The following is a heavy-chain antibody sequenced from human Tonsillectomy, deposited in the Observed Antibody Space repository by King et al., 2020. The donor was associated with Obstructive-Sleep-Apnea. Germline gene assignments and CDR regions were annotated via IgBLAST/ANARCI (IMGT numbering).Heavy chain of an antibody. CDR1: GASISGTNW. CDR2: IHRSGSS. J-gene: IGHJ6*02. Sequence: QLQESGPGLVKPSGTLSLTCAVSGASISGTNWWSWVRQSPGKGLRWIGEIHRSGSSNYNPSLNSRVTISVDKSKNQFSLRLTSVTAADTAVYYCARVTWRPYYYGMDVWSQGTTVTVSS. CDR3: ARVTWRPYYYGMDV. D-gene: IGHD5-24*01. V-gene: IGHV4-4*02.